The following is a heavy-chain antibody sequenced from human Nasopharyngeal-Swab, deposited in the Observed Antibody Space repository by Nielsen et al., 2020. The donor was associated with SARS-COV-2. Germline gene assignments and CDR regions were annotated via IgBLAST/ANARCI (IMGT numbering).Heavy chain of an antibody. CDR3: GRDLGGRFST. J-gene: IGHJ5*02. V-gene: IGHV3-74*01. D-gene: IGHD3-16*01. CDR1: GFTFSRYW. Sequence: GGSLRLSCAASGFTFSRYWMHWVRLPPGKGLEWVSQIDVDGRRTTYADSVKGRFTISRDNAKNTLFLQMNSLRAEDTAVYYCGRDLGGRFSTWGQGTLVTVSS. CDR2: IDVDGRRT.